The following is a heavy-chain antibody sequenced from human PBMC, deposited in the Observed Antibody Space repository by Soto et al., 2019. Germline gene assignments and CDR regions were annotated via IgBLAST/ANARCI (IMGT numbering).Heavy chain of an antibody. D-gene: IGHD3-16*01. CDR2: IWHDGSNK. Sequence: QVQLVESGGGVVQPGRSLRLSCAASGFSFSNYGMHWVRQAPGKGLEWVAMIWHDGSNKYYAESVKGRFTISRDNSKDMVYLQMNSLRAEDTAMYYCARDGDANTGFGKDYWGQGTLVTVSS. V-gene: IGHV3-33*01. CDR1: GFSFSNYG. J-gene: IGHJ4*02. CDR3: ARDGDANTGFGKDY.